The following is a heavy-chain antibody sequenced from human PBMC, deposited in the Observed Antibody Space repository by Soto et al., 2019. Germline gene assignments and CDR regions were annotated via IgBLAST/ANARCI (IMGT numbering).Heavy chain of an antibody. CDR1: GGSISSGGYF. CDR3: AREGAAPYYYYGMDV. J-gene: IGHJ6*02. V-gene: IGHV4-31*03. D-gene: IGHD6-6*01. Sequence: QVQLQESGPGLVKPSQTLSLTCTVSGGSISSGGYFWSWIRQHPGKGLEWIGFIYYSGSTYYNPSLTSRVTXYXEXSEXQFSLKLSSVTAADTAVYYCAREGAAPYYYYGMDVWGQGTTVTVSS. CDR2: IYYSGST.